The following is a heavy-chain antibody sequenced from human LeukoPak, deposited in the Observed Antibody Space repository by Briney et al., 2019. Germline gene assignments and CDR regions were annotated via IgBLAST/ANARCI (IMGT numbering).Heavy chain of an antibody. CDR1: GYIFVNFG. Sequence: GASVKVSCKASGYIFVNFGISWVRQAPRQGLEWVGWISAYNGNTNYAQKFRGRVTMTTDTSTNTAYVELRNLGSDDTAMYFCARDSSAYTRHFDYWGQGSLVTVSS. CDR3: ARDSSAYTRHFDY. D-gene: IGHD3-22*01. V-gene: IGHV1-18*01. CDR2: ISAYNGNT. J-gene: IGHJ4*02.